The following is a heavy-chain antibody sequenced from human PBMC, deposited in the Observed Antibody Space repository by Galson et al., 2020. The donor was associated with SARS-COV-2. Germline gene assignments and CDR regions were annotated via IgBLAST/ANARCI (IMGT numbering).Heavy chain of an antibody. D-gene: IGHD6-13*01. CDR2: ISNDGLTA. J-gene: IGHJ6*02. Sequence: GGSLRLSCTASGFSFNNYGIHWVRQAPGKGLEWLAVISNDGLTAFYADSVKGRFTISRDNSRNTLSLQMNSLRPDDTAVYYCTKLGMSGPTDFWGQGTTVTVSS. CDR1: GFSFNNYG. V-gene: IGHV3-30*18. CDR3: TKLGMSGPTDF.